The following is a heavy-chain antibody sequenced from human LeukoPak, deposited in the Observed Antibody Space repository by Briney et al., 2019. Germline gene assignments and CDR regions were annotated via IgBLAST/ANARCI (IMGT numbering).Heavy chain of an antibody. CDR2: ISDTGDKT. CDR3: AKMTDSTPYSSGTFDS. D-gene: IGHD3-10*01. J-gene: IGHJ4*02. V-gene: IGHV3-23*01. CDR1: VFTLRIYA. Sequence: GGSLRLSCSASVFTLRIYAMGGVRQAPGEGLECVSAISDTGDKTYYADSVKGRFTISRDNSRNTLYLQMSRMRAEDTALFYCAKMTDSTPYSSGTFDSWGQGTLVTVSS.